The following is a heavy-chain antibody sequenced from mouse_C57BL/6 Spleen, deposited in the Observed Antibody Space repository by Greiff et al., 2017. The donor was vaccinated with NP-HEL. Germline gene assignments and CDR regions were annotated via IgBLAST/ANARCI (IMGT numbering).Heavy chain of an antibody. J-gene: IGHJ3*01. D-gene: IGHD2-3*01. Sequence: QVQLQQPGAELVRPGSSVTLSCKASGYTFTSYWMHWVKQRPIQGLEWIGNIDPSDSATHYNQQFKEMATLTVDNSSSTAYMHLSSLTSEVSAVYYCARLGTNLAYWGQGTLVTVSA. CDR3: ARLGTNLAY. CDR2: IDPSDSAT. CDR1: GYTFTSYW. V-gene: IGHV1-52*01.